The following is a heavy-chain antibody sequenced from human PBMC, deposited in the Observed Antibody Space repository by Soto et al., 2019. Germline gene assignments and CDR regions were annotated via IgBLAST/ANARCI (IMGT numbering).Heavy chain of an antibody. Sequence: GGSLRLSCAASGFTFGNAWMSWVRQAPGKGLEWVGRIKSKTDGGTTDYAAPVKGRFTISRDDSKNTLYLQMNSLKTEDTAVYYCTASQSIAVATADYWGQGTLVTVSS. J-gene: IGHJ4*02. CDR2: IKSKTDGGTT. CDR1: GFTFGNAW. V-gene: IGHV3-15*01. D-gene: IGHD6-19*01. CDR3: TASQSIAVATADY.